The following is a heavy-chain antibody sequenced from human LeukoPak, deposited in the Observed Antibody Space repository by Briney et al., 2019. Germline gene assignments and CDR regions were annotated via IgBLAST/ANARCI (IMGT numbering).Heavy chain of an antibody. D-gene: IGHD6-19*01. CDR2: ISYDGSNK. CDR1: GFTFSSYA. J-gene: IGHJ4*02. Sequence: HSGRSLRLSCAASGFTFSSYAMHWVRQAPGKGLEWVAVISYDGSNKYYADSVKGRFTISRDNSKNTLYLQMNSLRAEDTAVYYCARETGSSGYLDYWGRGTLVTVSS. V-gene: IGHV3-30*04. CDR3: ARETGSSGYLDY.